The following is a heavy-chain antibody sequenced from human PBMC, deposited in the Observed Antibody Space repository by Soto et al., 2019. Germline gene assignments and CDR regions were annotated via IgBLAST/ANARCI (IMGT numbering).Heavy chain of an antibody. CDR1: GFTFDDYG. CDR3: ARDESAGGPSDAFDI. CDR2: INWNGGST. Sequence: SGGSLRLSCAASGFTFDDYGMSWVRQAPWKGLEWVSGINWNGGSTGYADSVKGRFTISRDNAKNSLYLQMNSLRAEDTALYHCARDESAGGPSDAFDIWGQGTMVTVSS. J-gene: IGHJ3*02. V-gene: IGHV3-20*01. D-gene: IGHD6-13*01.